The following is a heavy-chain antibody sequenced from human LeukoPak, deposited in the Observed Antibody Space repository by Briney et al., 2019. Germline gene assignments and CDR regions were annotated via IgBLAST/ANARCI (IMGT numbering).Heavy chain of an antibody. CDR3: ARGPRSSTQQWLVPKKNYFDY. CDR2: INHSGST. Sequence: SETLSLTCAVYGGSFSGYYWSWIRQPPGKGLEWIGEINHSGSTNYNPSLKSRVTISVDTSKSQFSLELSSVTAADTAVYYCARGPRSSTQQWLVPKKNYFDYWGQGTLVTVSS. V-gene: IGHV4-34*01. D-gene: IGHD6-19*01. J-gene: IGHJ4*02. CDR1: GGSFSGYY.